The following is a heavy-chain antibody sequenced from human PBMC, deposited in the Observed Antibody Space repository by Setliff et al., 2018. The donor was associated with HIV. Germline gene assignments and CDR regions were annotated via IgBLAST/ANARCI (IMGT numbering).Heavy chain of an antibody. D-gene: IGHD3-16*01. CDR3: ARVEAFGGVSYSYYYMDV. CDR2: ISTYSGNT. CDR1: GYTFTNLG. Sequence: RASVKVSCKASGYTFTNLGLSWVRQAPGQGLEWMGWISTYSGNTNYAQKLQGRVTMTTDTSTSTAYMELRSLRSDDTAVYYCARVEAFGGVSYSYYYMDVWGKGTTVTVSS. V-gene: IGHV1-18*01. J-gene: IGHJ6*03.